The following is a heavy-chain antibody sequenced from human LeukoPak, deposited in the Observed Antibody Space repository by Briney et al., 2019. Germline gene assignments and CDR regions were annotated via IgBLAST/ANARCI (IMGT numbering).Heavy chain of an antibody. V-gene: IGHV3-21*01. D-gene: IGHD5-18*01. CDR3: AREGYSYGAFDY. CDR1: GFTFSSYS. CDR2: ISGSGGST. Sequence: GGSLRLSCAASGFTFSSYSMTWVRQAPGKGLEWVSAISGSGGSTYYADSVKGRFTISRDNAKNSLYLQMNSLRAEDTAVYYCAREGYSYGAFDYWGQGTLVTVSS. J-gene: IGHJ4*02.